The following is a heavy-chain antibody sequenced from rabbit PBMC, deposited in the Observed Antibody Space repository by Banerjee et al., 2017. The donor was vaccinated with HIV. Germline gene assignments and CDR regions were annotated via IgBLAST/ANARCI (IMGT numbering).Heavy chain of an antibody. Sequence: QEQLVESGGGLVTLGGSLKLSCKASGIDFSNYAISWVRQAPGKGLEWIANIYPDYGNTDYASWVNGRFTISKTSSTTVTLQMTSLTAADTATYFCMRYGTGWGDNLWGQGTLVTVS. CDR1: GIDFSNYA. D-gene: IGHD4-1*01. CDR3: MRYGTGWGDNL. CDR2: IYPDYGNT. J-gene: IGHJ3*01. V-gene: IGHV1S47*01.